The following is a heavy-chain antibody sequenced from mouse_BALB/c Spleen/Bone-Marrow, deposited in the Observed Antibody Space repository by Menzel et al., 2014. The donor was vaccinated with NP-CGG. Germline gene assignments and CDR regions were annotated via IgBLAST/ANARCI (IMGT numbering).Heavy chain of an antibody. CDR3: PRSDYYDYQAWFAY. D-gene: IGHD2-4*01. CDR2: INPSNGGS. V-gene: IGHV1S81*02. J-gene: IGHJ3*01. Sequence: QVQLQQSGAELVKPGASVKLSCKTSGYTFTNYYIYWVKQRPGQGLEWIGEINPSNGGSNFNEKLKSKATLTVDKSSSTAYMQLSSLTSEDSAVYYCPRSDYYDYQAWFAYWGQGTLVTVSA. CDR1: GYTFTNYY.